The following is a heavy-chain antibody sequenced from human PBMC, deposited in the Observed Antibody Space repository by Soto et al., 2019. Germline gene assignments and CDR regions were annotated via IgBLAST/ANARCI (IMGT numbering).Heavy chain of an antibody. D-gene: IGHD2-15*01. J-gene: IGHJ6*02. CDR1: GFTFSSYA. V-gene: IGHV3-23*01. CDR3: AKCLGYCSGGSCYPWHYYYGMDV. CDR2: ISGSGGST. Sequence: EVQLLESGGGLVQPGGSLRLSCAASGFTFSSYAMSWVRQAPGKGLEWVSAISGSGGSTYYADSVKGRFNISRDNSKNTLYLQMNSLRAEDTAVYYCAKCLGYCSGGSCYPWHYYYGMDVWGQGTTVTVSS.